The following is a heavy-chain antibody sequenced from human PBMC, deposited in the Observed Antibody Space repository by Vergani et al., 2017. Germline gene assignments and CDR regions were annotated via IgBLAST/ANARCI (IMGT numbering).Heavy chain of an antibody. Sequence: QVQLVESGGGVVQSGGSLRLSCAASGFIFSRYGMHWVRQAPGKGLEWVSFIRYDGSNKYYVDSVKGRFTISRDNSRNTLYLQMNSLRPEDTAVYYCAKDRLFGSGTYYGVDYWGQGTLVTVSS. CDR3: AKDRLFGSGTYYGVDY. CDR2: IRYDGSNK. CDR1: GFIFSRYG. J-gene: IGHJ4*02. D-gene: IGHD3-10*01. V-gene: IGHV3-30*02.